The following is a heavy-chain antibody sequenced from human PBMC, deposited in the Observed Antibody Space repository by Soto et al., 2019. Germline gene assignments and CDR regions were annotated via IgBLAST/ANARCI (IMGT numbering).Heavy chain of an antibody. CDR3: TTTKGRLEPPTNDF. V-gene: IGHV3-23*01. D-gene: IGHD2-8*01. Sequence: GGSLRLSCAASGFTFSSYAMSWVRQAPGKGLEWVSAISGSGGSTYYADSVKGRFTIARDNSKNTLYLQMNNLRAEDTAVYSCTTTKGRLEPPTNDFWGQGTPVTVSS. CDR1: GFTFSSYA. CDR2: ISGSGGST. J-gene: IGHJ4*02.